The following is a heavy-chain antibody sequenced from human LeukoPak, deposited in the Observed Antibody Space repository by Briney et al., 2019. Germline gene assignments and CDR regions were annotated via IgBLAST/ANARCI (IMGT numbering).Heavy chain of an antibody. CDR1: GFIFSGSW. D-gene: IGHD1-26*01. J-gene: IGHJ4*02. Sequence: PGGSLRLSCTASGFIFSGSWMAWIRQAPGKGLEWVAVISYDGSNKYYADSVKGRFTISRDNSKNTLYLQMNSLRAEDTAVYYCALGGSYYFDYWGQGTLVTVSS. CDR2: ISYDGSNK. V-gene: IGHV3-30*03. CDR3: ALGGSYYFDY.